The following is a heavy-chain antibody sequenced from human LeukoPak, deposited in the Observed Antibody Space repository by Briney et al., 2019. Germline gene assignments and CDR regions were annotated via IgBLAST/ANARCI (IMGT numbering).Heavy chain of an antibody. Sequence: GGSLRLSCAASGFTFSDYYMSWIRQAPGKGLEWVSYISSSGSTIYYADSMKGRFTISRDNAKNSLYLQMNSLRAEDTAVYYCARDSTPLEYSSGYYPDAFDIWGQGTMVTVSS. CDR2: ISSSGSTI. CDR3: ARDSTPLEYSSGYYPDAFDI. D-gene: IGHD3-22*01. J-gene: IGHJ3*02. CDR1: GFTFSDYY. V-gene: IGHV3-11*01.